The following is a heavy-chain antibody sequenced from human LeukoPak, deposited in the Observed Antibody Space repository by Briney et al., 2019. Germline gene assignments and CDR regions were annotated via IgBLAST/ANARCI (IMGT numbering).Heavy chain of an antibody. CDR3: AREASSYWYFDL. J-gene: IGHJ2*01. Sequence: PGGSLRLSCAASGFTFSTYAMSWVRQAPGKVLEWVSAISASGGSTYYADSVKGRFTFSRDNSKNTLYLQMNSLRADDTALYYCAREASSYWYFDLWGRGTLVTVSS. D-gene: IGHD3-10*01. CDR1: GFTFSTYA. CDR2: ISASGGST. V-gene: IGHV3-23*01.